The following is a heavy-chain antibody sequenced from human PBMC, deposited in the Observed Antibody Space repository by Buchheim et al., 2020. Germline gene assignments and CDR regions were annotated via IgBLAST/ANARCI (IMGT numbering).Heavy chain of an antibody. D-gene: IGHD3-3*01. CDR2: IWYDGSNK. J-gene: IGHJ5*02. CDR1: GFTFSTSG. V-gene: IGHV3-33*01. Sequence: QVQLVQSGGGVVQTGTSLRLSCAASGFTFSTSGMHWVRQAPGKGLEWVAIIWYDGSNKYYADSVKGRFXISRDNSKNTLFLQMNSLSAEDTATYYCARDVSGGFDPWGQGTL. CDR3: ARDVSGGFDP.